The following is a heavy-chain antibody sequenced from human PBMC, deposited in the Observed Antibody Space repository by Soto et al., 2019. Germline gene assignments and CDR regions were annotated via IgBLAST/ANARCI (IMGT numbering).Heavy chain of an antibody. CDR3: ARGRDYLRGDFDY. D-gene: IGHD2-21*01. CDR1: GFTFSNYG. Sequence: QVQLVESGGGVVQPGRSLRLSCTASGFTFSNYGMHWVRQAPGKGLKWVAVISYDGSNKYYADSVKGRFTISRDNSKNTLYLQMNSLRAEDTAVYYCARGRDYLRGDFDYWGQGTLVTVSS. V-gene: IGHV3-30-3*01. CDR2: ISYDGSNK. J-gene: IGHJ4*02.